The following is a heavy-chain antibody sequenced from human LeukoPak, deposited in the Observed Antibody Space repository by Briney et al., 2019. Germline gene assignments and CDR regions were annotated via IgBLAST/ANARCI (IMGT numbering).Heavy chain of an antibody. CDR2: IRGHNGDT. J-gene: IGHJ4*02. V-gene: IGHV1-3*01. CDR3: ARSGLYSSSWRTSDF. CDR1: GYSFHGYD. Sequence: GASVKVSCKASGYSFHGYDLQWLRQAPGQRLEWMGWIRGHNGDTRYSQKFQDRITLTRDTSASTGYMELTSLTSEDTAVYYCARSGLYSSSWRTSDFWGQGTLVTVSS. D-gene: IGHD6-19*01.